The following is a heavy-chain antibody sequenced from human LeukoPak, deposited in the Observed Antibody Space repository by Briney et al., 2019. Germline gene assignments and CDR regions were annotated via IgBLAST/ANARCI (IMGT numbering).Heavy chain of an antibody. Sequence: ASVKFSCKASGYTFTSYAMNWVRQAPGQGLEWLGWINTNTGGPTFAQGFTGRFVLSLDTSVSTAYLQVYSLKAEDTAVYYCARAVGVVVPAPYYYYMDVWGKGTTVTVSS. CDR1: GYTFTSYA. D-gene: IGHD2-15*01. V-gene: IGHV7-4-1*01. J-gene: IGHJ6*03. CDR2: INTNTGGP. CDR3: ARAVGVVVPAPYYYYMDV.